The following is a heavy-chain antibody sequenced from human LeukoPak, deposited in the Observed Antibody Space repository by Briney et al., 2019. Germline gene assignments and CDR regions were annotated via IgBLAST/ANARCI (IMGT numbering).Heavy chain of an antibody. Sequence: SVKVSCKASGGTFSSYAMSWVRQAPGQGLEWMGGIIPIFGTANYAQKFQGRVTITADESTSTAYMELSSLRSEDTAVYYCARDATYQLLYAYYWGQGTLVTVSS. V-gene: IGHV1-69*13. J-gene: IGHJ4*02. D-gene: IGHD2-2*02. CDR2: IIPIFGTA. CDR3: ARDATYQLLYAYY. CDR1: GGTFSSYA.